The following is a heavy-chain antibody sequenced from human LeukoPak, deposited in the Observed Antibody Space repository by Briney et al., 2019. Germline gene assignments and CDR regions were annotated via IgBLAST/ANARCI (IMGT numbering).Heavy chain of an antibody. D-gene: IGHD1-26*01. CDR1: GFTFSSYA. CDR2: ISNSGGST. CDR3: AREVGASPWFDP. V-gene: IGHV3-23*01. J-gene: IGHJ5*02. Sequence: GGSLRLSCAASGFTFSSYAMSWVRQAPGKGLEWASAISNSGGSTYYADSVKGRFTISRENSKNTLYLQMNSLRAEDTAVYYCAREVGASPWFDPWGQGTLVTVSS.